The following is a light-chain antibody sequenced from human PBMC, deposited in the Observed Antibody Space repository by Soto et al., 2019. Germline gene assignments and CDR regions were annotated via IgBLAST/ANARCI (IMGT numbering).Light chain of an antibody. V-gene: IGKV3-15*01. Sequence: EIVMTQSPATLSVSPGERATLSCRASQSVSTNLAWYQQKPGQAPRLLISDASTRATGIPATFSGSGSGTEFSLTISSLQSEDFAVYYCQQYNRWPLTFGGGTKVEI. CDR3: QQYNRWPLT. CDR2: DAS. J-gene: IGKJ4*01. CDR1: QSVSTN.